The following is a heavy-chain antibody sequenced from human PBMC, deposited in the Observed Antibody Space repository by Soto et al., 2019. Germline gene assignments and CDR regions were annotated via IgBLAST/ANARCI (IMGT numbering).Heavy chain of an antibody. V-gene: IGHV3-48*01. CDR2: ISSSSSTI. CDR3: ARDEPIYCTNGVCYNEYFQH. CDR1: GFTFSSYS. Sequence: EVQLVESGGGLVQPGGSLRLSCAASGFTFSSYSMNWVRQAPGKGLEWVSYISSSSSTIYYADSVKGRFTISRDNAKNSLYLQMNSLRAEDTAVYYCARDEPIYCTNGVCYNEYFQHWCQGTLVTVSS. D-gene: IGHD2-8*01. J-gene: IGHJ1*01.